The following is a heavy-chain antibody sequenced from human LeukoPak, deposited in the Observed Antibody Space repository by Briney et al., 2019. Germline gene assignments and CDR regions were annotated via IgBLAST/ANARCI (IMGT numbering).Heavy chain of an antibody. CDR3: ARSGNYYDSSGYYYDQVDCFDY. CDR2: IIPILGIA. J-gene: IGHJ4*02. V-gene: IGHV1-69*04. CDR1: GGTFSSYA. Sequence: SVKVSCKASGGTFSSYAISWVRQAPGQGLEWMGRIIPILGIANYAQKFQGRVTITADKSTSTAYMELSSLRSEDTAVYYCARSGNYYDSSGYYYDQVDCFDYWGQGTLVTVSS. D-gene: IGHD3-22*01.